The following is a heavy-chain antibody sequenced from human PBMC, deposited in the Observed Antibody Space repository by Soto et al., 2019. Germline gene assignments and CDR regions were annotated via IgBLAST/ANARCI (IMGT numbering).Heavy chain of an antibody. Sequence: SETLSLTCIVSGGSIRRTTDYWGWIRQPPGKGLEWIGNIYYSGSTFYNPSLQSRVTISVDTSKNQFSLRLTSATAADTAVYYCARRVTRPERFDYWGQGALVTVSS. CDR2: IYYSGST. CDR1: GGSIRRTTDY. V-gene: IGHV4-39*01. J-gene: IGHJ4*02. D-gene: IGHD4-4*01. CDR3: ARRVTRPERFDY.